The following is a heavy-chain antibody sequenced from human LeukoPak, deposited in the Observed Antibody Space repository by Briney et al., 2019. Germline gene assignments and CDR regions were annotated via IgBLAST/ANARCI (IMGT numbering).Heavy chain of an antibody. J-gene: IGHJ4*02. CDR2: ISSSSSYI. D-gene: IGHD3-22*01. Sequence: PGGSLRLSCAASGFTFSSYSMNWVRQAPGKGLEWVSSISSSSSYIYYADSVKGRSTISRDNAKNSLYLQMNSLRAEDTAVYYCARKGSSGYYFDYWGQGTLVTVSS. CDR3: ARKGSSGYYFDY. V-gene: IGHV3-21*01. CDR1: GFTFSSYS.